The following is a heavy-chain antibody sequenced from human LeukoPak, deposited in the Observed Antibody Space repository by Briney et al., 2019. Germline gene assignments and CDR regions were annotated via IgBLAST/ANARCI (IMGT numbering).Heavy chain of an antibody. V-gene: IGHV3-30-3*01. J-gene: IGHJ5*02. Sequence: PGGSLRLSCAASGFTFSNYAMHWVRQAPGKGLEWVTIISYDGTNKYYADSVKGRFTISRDNSKNTLYLQMNSLRTEDTAVYYCARDQGRADCSSTSCPLWFDPWGQGTLVTVSS. CDR2: ISYDGTNK. CDR1: GFTFSNYA. D-gene: IGHD2-2*01. CDR3: ARDQGRADCSSTSCPLWFDP.